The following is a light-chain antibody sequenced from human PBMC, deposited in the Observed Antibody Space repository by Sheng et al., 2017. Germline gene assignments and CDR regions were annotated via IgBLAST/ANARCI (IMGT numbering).Light chain of an antibody. CDR3: TSYTDTGTLYV. V-gene: IGLV2-14*02. J-gene: IGLJ1*01. Sequence: QSALTQPASVSGSPGQSITISCTGTNSDVGSWNLVSWYQQYPGKAPKLMIYDVSNRPSGVSNRFSGSKSGNTASLTISGLQAEDEADYYCTSYTDTGTLYVFGTGTKVTVL. CDR1: NSDVGSWNL. CDR2: DVS.